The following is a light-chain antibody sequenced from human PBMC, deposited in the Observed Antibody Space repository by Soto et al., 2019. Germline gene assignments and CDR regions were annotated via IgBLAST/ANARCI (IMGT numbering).Light chain of an antibody. J-gene: IGLJ3*02. CDR1: SSNIGSNY. CDR3: AAWDDSLSGWV. CDR2: RNN. Sequence: HSVLTQPPSASGTPGQRVTISCSGSSSNIGSNYVYWYQQLPGTAPKLLIYRNNQRPSGVPDRFSGSKSGTSASLAISGFRSEDEADYYCAAWDDSLSGWVFGGGTKVTVL. V-gene: IGLV1-47*01.